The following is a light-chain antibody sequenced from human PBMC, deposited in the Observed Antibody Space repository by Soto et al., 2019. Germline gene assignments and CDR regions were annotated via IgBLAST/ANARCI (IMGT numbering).Light chain of an antibody. J-gene: IGKJ4*01. V-gene: IGKV2-28*01. CDR1: QSLLYSNGYNY. CDR3: MQALQTPIT. Sequence: DIVMTQSPLSLPVTPGEPASISCRSSQSLLYSNGYNYLDWYLQKPGQSPQLLIYLGSNRASGVPDRFSGSGSGTDFTLKISRLEADDVGVYYCMQALQTPITFGGGTKVEIK. CDR2: LGS.